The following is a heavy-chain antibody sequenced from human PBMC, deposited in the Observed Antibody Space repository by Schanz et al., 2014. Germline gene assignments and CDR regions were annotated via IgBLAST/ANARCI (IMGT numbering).Heavy chain of an antibody. J-gene: IGHJ6*02. Sequence: HVQLVESGGGVVQPGGSLRLSCAASGFTFSAFGMHWVRQAPGKGLDWVALISYDGNNKYYADSVKGRFTISRDNSKNTLYLQMNSLRAEDTAVYYCARRITGTHHNPYYHGMDVWGQGTTVTVSS. CDR2: ISYDGNNK. CDR3: ARRITGTHHNPYYHGMDV. V-gene: IGHV3-30*19. CDR1: GFTFSAFG. D-gene: IGHD1-20*01.